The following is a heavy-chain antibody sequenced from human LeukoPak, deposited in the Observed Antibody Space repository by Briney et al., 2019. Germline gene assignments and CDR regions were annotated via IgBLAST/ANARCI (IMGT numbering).Heavy chain of an antibody. J-gene: IGHJ4*02. V-gene: IGHV3-33*01. CDR3: ARDGGRIAVAGTGYFDY. Sequence: GRSLRLSCAASGFTFSSYGMHWVRQAPGKGLEWVAVIWYDGSNKYYADSVKGRFTISRDNSKNTLYLQMNSLRAEDTAVYYCARDGGRIAVAGTGYFDYWGQGTLVTVSS. CDR1: GFTFSSYG. CDR2: IWYDGSNK. D-gene: IGHD6-19*01.